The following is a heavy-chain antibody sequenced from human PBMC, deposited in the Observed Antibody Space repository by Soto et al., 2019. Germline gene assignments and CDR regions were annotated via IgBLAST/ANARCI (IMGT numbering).Heavy chain of an antibody. D-gene: IGHD3-10*01. CDR2: IIPIFGTA. Sequence: QVQLVQSGAEVKKPGSSVKVSCKASGGTFSSYAISWVRQAPGQGLEWRGGIIPIFGTANYAQKFQGRVTITADESTSTAYMELSSLRSEDTAVYYCARDNYYGSGPGRVWFDPWGQGTLVTVSS. J-gene: IGHJ5*02. CDR1: GGTFSSYA. CDR3: ARDNYYGSGPGRVWFDP. V-gene: IGHV1-69*01.